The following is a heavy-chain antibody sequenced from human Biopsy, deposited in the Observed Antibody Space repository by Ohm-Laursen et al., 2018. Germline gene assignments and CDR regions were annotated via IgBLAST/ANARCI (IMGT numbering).Heavy chain of an antibody. V-gene: IGHV1-2*02. D-gene: IGHD6-19*01. Sequence: SAKVSCKASGFSFTGYYIHWVRQAPGQGLEWMGWISPKSGGTNYAQKFQGNITMTKNTSMSTAYMEMSRLRSDDTAVYYCALQSVAQMKNFDYWGQGTLVTVSS. CDR3: ALQSVAQMKNFDY. CDR1: GFSFTGYY. CDR2: ISPKSGGT. J-gene: IGHJ4*02.